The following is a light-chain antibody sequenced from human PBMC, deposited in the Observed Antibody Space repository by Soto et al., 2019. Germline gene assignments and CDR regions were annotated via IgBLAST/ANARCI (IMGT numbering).Light chain of an antibody. Sequence: QSGLTQPASVSGSPGQSITISCTGTSSDVGSYNLVSWYQHHPGKAPKLMIYEVSKRPSGVSNRFSGSKSGNTASLTISGLQAEDEADYYCCSYAGSSTFPYVFGTGTKVTVL. V-gene: IGLV2-23*02. J-gene: IGLJ1*01. CDR1: SSDVGSYNL. CDR2: EVS. CDR3: CSYAGSSTFPYV.